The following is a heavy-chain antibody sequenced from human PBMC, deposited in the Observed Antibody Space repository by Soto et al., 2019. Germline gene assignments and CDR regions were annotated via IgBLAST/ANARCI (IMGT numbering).Heavy chain of an antibody. D-gene: IGHD3-3*01. V-gene: IGHV3-74*01. CDR1: GFTFSNDW. CDR3: ARGAFGTYYFDY. Sequence: EVQLVESGGGLVQPGESLRLSCAASGFTFSNDWMHWVRQAPGMGLVWVSRIKGDGRRTNYADSVKGRFTISRDNAKNTLYLQINSLRAEDTAVYYWARGAFGTYYFDYWGQGSLVTVSS. CDR2: IKGDGRRT. J-gene: IGHJ4*02.